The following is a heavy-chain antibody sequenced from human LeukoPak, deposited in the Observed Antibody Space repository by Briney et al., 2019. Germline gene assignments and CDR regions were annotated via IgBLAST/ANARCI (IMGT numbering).Heavy chain of an antibody. CDR2: INYSGST. Sequence: TSETLSLTCTVSGGSVSSTSYYWGWIRQPPGKGLEWTGSINYSGSTYYNPSLKSRVTISVDTSKNQSSLKLSSVTAADTAVYYCASHSSYVSPFRSWGRGPLVTVSP. V-gene: IGHV4-39*01. CDR1: GGSVSSTSYY. J-gene: IGHJ5*02. CDR3: ASHSSYVSPFRS. D-gene: IGHD3-10*02.